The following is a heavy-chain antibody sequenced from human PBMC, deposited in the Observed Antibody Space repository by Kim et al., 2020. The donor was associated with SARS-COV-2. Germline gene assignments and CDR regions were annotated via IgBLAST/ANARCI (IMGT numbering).Heavy chain of an antibody. Sequence: KSRVTISVDTSKNQFSLKLSSVTAADTAVYYCARQLRYCSSTSCTNWFDPWGQGTLVTVSS. V-gene: IGHV4-39*01. J-gene: IGHJ5*02. CDR3: ARQLRYCSSTSCTNWFDP. D-gene: IGHD2-2*01.